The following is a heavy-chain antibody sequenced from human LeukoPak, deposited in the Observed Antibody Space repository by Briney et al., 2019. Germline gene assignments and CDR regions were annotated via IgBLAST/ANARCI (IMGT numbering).Heavy chain of an antibody. J-gene: IGHJ5*02. CDR2: INPNSGGT. CDR3: ATYDQLLPHGFDP. D-gene: IGHD2-2*01. Sequence: ASVTVSCKASGYTFTGYYMHWVRQAPGQGVEWMGWINPNSGGTNYAQKFQGRVTMTRDTSMSTAYMELSRLRSDDTAVYYCATYDQLLPHGFDPWGQGTLVTVSS. CDR1: GYTFTGYY. V-gene: IGHV1-2*02.